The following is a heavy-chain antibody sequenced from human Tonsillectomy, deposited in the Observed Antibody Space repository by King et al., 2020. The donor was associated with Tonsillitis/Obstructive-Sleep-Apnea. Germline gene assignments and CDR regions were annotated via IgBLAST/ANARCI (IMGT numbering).Heavy chain of an antibody. J-gene: IGHJ1*01. CDR1: GYTFTSYD. V-gene: IGHV1-18*01. CDR3: ARDYYDSSGYYHGYFQH. D-gene: IGHD3-22*01. CDR2: SRPNNGDT. Sequence: VQLVESGAEVKKPGASVKVSCKASGYTFTSYDITWVRQAPGQGLEWMGWSRPNNGDTNFAQKLQDRVTMTSDTSTSTAYMELRSLRSDDTAVYYCARDYYDSSGYYHGYFQHWGQGTLVTVSS.